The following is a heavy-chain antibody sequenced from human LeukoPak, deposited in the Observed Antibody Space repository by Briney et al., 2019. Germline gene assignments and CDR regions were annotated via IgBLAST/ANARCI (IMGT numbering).Heavy chain of an antibody. D-gene: IGHD1-26*01. CDR3: ARQGRGSRSWFDP. CDR2: IYYSGST. CDR1: GGSISSYY. V-gene: IGHV4-59*04. J-gene: IGHJ5*02. Sequence: MSSETLSLTCTVSGGSISSYYWSWLRQPPGKGLEWIGCIYYSGSTYYNPSLKSRVTISVGTSKNQFSLKLSSVTAADTAVYYCARQGRGSRSWFDPWGQGTLVTVSS.